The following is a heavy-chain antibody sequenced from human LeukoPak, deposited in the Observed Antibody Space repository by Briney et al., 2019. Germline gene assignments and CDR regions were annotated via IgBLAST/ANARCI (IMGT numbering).Heavy chain of an antibody. CDR1: GFIFSSAW. CDR2: INSDGSST. J-gene: IGHJ6*02. D-gene: IGHD2-21*01. V-gene: IGHV3-74*01. CDR3: TRDYSYAMAV. Sequence: GGFVRLSSAAFGFIFSSAWMHWVRQTLGMGLALVSRINSDGSSTNYADPVKGRFTISRDNAKNMVNLQMNSLRAEDTAIYYCTRDYSYAMAVWGQGTTVTVSS.